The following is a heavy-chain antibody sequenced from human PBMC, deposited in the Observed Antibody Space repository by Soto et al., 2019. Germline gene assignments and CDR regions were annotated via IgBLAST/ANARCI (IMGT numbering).Heavy chain of an antibody. CDR1: GGSISSGLYY. D-gene: IGHD2-2*01. V-gene: IGHV4-31*03. J-gene: IGHJ3*02. Sequence: QVQLQESGPGLVKPSQTLPLTCTVSGGSISSGLYYWSWIRQHPGKGLEWIGYISYSGNTYYKPSLKTRLTISMDTSQNQFSLKVTSVVAADTAVYYCARHRSVPAAPDDGFDIWGQGTMVTVSS. CDR2: ISYSGNT. CDR3: ARHRSVPAAPDDGFDI.